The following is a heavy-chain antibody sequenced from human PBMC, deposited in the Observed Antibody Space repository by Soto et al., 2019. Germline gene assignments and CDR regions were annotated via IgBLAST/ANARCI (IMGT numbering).Heavy chain of an antibody. D-gene: IGHD6-19*01. CDR2: IYWNDEK. J-gene: IGHJ4*01. Sequence: QITLKESGPTLVKPTQTLTLTCTFSGFSLTTSGVGVGWIRQPPGKALEWLALIYWNDEKSYSPSLKSRLTITQDTSRTQVVLTMTTMDTVDTATYYCAHRLRWLANFDYWGHGTLVTVSS. CDR1: GFSLTTSGVG. V-gene: IGHV2-5*01. CDR3: AHRLRWLANFDY.